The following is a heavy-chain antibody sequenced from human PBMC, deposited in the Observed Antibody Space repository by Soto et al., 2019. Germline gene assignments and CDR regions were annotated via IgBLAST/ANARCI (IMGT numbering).Heavy chain of an antibody. CDR3: ARQLIVVVPAAMGGSNWFDP. D-gene: IGHD2-2*01. CDR2: INHSGST. CDR1: GGSFSGYY. J-gene: IGHJ5*02. V-gene: IGHV4-34*01. Sequence: SETLSLTCAVYGGSFSGYYWSWIRQPPGKGLEWIGEINHSGSTNYNPSLKSRVTISVDTSKNQFSLKLSSVTAADTAVYYCARQLIVVVPAAMGGSNWFDPWGQGTLVTVSS.